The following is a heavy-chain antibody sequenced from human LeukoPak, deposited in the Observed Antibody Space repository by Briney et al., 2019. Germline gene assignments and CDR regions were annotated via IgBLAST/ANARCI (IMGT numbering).Heavy chain of an antibody. J-gene: IGHJ4*02. V-gene: IGHV4-4*07. CDR1: GGSISTYY. CDR3: ARGGRIIWPYFLDF. CDR2: IYSSGRI. D-gene: IGHD3-10*01. Sequence: PSETLSLTCTVSGGSISTYYWTWIRQPAGKGLEWIGHIYSSGRINYNPSLTSRVTMSVDTSKNQFSLRLSSVTAADTAVYYCARGGRIIWPYFLDFWGQGNMVTVSS.